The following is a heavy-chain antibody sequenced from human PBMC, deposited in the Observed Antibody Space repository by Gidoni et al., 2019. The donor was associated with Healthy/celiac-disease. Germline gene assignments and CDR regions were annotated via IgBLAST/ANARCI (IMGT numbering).Heavy chain of an antibody. V-gene: IGHV3-23*01. CDR2: ISGSGGST. J-gene: IGHJ4*02. CDR3: AKDHEVEDYFDY. CDR1: GFPFSSYA. D-gene: IGHD1-1*01. Sequence: EVQLLESGGGLVQPGGSLRLSCAASGFPFSSYARSWVRQAPGKGLEWVSAISGSGGSTYYADSVKGRFTISRDNSKNTLYLQMNSLRAEDTAVYYCAKDHEVEDYFDYWGQGTLVTVSS.